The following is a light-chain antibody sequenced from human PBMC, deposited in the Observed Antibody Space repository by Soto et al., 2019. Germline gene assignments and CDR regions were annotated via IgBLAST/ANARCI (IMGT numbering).Light chain of an antibody. CDR2: AAS. Sequence: DIQMTQSPSSLSASVGDRVTITFRASQTISNYLNWYQQKPGKAPVLLIFAASSLQSGVPSRFSGSRSGRNFTLAISSLQPADSAIYYCQQTYSVPPTFGRGTKVEI. CDR3: QQTYSVPPT. V-gene: IGKV1-39*01. J-gene: IGKJ1*01. CDR1: QTISNY.